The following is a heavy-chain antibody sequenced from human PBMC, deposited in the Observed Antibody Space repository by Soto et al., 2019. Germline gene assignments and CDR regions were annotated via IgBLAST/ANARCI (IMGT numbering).Heavy chain of an antibody. D-gene: IGHD2-2*01. CDR3: ARDAPGEESVPAAYPYRGP. CDR1: GFTFSSYS. V-gene: IGHV3-21*01. J-gene: IGHJ5*02. CDR2: ISSSSSYI. Sequence: GGSLRLSCAASGFTFSSYSMNWVRQAPGKGLEWVSSISSSSSYIYYADSVKGRFTISRDNAKNSLYLQMNSLRAEDTAVYYCARDAPGEESVPAAYPYRGPWGQGTLVTVSS.